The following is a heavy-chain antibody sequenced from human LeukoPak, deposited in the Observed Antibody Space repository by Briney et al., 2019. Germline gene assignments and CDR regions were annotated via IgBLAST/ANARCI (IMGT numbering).Heavy chain of an antibody. D-gene: IGHD3-10*01. CDR3: ARDHQIFTYYHGSGSSD. CDR1: GYTFTSYG. J-gene: IGHJ4*02. CDR2: ISSYNGNT. V-gene: IGHV1-18*01. Sequence: ASVKVSCKASGYTFTSYGISWVRQAPGQGLEWMGWISSYNGNTNYAQKLQGRVTMTTDTSTSAAYMELRSLRSDDTAVYYCARDHQIFTYYHGSGSSDWGQGTLVTVSS.